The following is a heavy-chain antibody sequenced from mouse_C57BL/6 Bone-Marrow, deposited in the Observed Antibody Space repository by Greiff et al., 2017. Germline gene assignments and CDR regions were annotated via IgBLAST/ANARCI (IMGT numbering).Heavy chain of an antibody. V-gene: IGHV5-6*01. CDR2: ISSGGSYT. J-gene: IGHJ4*01. D-gene: IGHD1-1*01. CDR1: GFTFSSYG. Sequence: EVQLVESGGDLVKPGGSLKLSCAASGFTFSSYGMSWVSQTPDKRLEWVATISSGGSYTYYPDSVKGRFTISRDNAKNTLYLQMSSLKSEDTAMYYCARQLPYYYGRGDYWGQGTSVTVSS. CDR3: ARQLPYYYGRGDY.